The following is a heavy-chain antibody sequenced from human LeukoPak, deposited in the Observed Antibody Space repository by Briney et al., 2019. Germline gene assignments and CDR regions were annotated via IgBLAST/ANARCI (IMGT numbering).Heavy chain of an antibody. V-gene: IGHV3-21*01. CDR2: ISSSSSYI. CDR3: ARALYRQHIVVVNAKNYWYFDL. CDR1: GFTFSSHS. D-gene: IGHD2-21*01. J-gene: IGHJ2*01. Sequence: PGGSLRLSCAASGFTFSSHSMNWVRQAPGKGLEWVSSISSSSSYIYYADSVKGRFTISRDNAKNSLYLQMNSLRAEDTAVYYCARALYRQHIVVVNAKNYWYFDLWGRGTLVTVSS.